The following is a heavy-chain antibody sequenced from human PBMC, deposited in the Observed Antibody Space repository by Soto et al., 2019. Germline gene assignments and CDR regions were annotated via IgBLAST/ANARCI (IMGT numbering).Heavy chain of an antibody. CDR2: IYYSGST. D-gene: IGHD2-2*01. V-gene: IGHV4-61*08. CDR3: ARDHRYCSSTSCHPYGMDV. Sequence: PSETLSLTCTVSGGSVSSGDYYWSWIRQPPGKGLEWIGYIYYSGSTNYNASLKSRVTIAVDTSKNQFSLKLSSVTAADTAVYHCARDHRYCSSTSCHPYGMDVWGQGTTVTVSS. CDR1: GGSVSSGDYY. J-gene: IGHJ6*02.